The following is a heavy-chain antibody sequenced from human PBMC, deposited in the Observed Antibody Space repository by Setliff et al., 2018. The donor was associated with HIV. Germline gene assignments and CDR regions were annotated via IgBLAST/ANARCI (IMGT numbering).Heavy chain of an antibody. CDR2: IIPIFGTA. D-gene: IGHD3-16*01. CDR3: ARDWVQEGFIDY. V-gene: IGHV1-69*13. CDR1: GGTFSSYA. Sequence: GASVKVSCKASGGTFSSYAISWVRQAPGQGLEWMGGIIPIFGTANYAQKFQGRVTITADESTSTAYMELSSLRSEDTAVYYCARDWVQEGFIDYWGQGTLVTVSS. J-gene: IGHJ4*02.